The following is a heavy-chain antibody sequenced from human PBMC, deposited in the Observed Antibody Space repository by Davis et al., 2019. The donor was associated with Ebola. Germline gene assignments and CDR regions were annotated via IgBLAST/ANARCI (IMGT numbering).Heavy chain of an antibody. V-gene: IGHV1-2*02. D-gene: IGHD2-2*01. CDR3: ARVEVVVVPAAALLRDYYYYGMDV. Sequence: ASVKVSCKASGYTFTGYYMHWVRQAPGQGLEWMGWINPNSGGTNYAQKFQGRVTMTRDTSISTAYMELSRLRSDDTAVYYCARVEVVVVPAAALLRDYYYYGMDVWGQGTTVTVSS. CDR1: GYTFTGYY. CDR2: INPNSGGT. J-gene: IGHJ6*02.